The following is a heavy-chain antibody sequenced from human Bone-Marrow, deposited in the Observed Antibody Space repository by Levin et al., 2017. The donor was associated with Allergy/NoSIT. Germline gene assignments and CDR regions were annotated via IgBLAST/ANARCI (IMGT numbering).Heavy chain of an antibody. D-gene: IGHD6-19*01. CDR2: INHSGST. Sequence: SETLSLTCAVYGGSFSGYYWSWIRQPPGKGLEWIGEINHSGSTNYNPSLKSRVTISVDTSKNQFSLKLSSVTAADTAVYYCARGPRGYSSGWYRFHDAFDIWGQGTMVTVSS. J-gene: IGHJ3*02. V-gene: IGHV4-34*01. CDR1: GGSFSGYY. CDR3: ARGPRGYSSGWYRFHDAFDI.